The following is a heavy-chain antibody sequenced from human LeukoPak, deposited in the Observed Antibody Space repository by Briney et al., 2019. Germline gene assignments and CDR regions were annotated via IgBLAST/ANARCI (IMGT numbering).Heavy chain of an antibody. CDR1: GGSISSYY. D-gene: IGHD6-13*01. Sequence: SETLSLTCSVSGGSISSYYWSWIRQPPGKGLEWIGYIYYSGSTYYNPSLKSRVTISVDTSKNQFSLKLSSVTAADTAVYYCARDRSSSWYRNGAFDIWGQGTMVTVSS. CDR2: IYYSGST. J-gene: IGHJ3*02. V-gene: IGHV4-59*01. CDR3: ARDRSSSWYRNGAFDI.